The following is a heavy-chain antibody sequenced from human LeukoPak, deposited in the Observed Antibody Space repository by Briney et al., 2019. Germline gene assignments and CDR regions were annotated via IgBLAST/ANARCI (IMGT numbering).Heavy chain of an antibody. V-gene: IGHV1-2*02. J-gene: IGHJ4*02. CDR1: GYTFTGYY. D-gene: IGHD3-10*01. CDR3: ATLEYYYGSGSYFDY. Sequence: ASVKVSCKASGYTFTGYYMHWVRQAPGQGLEWMGWINPNSGGTKYAQKFQGRVTMTEDTSTDTAYMELSSLRSEDTAVYYCATLEYYYGSGSYFDYWGQGTLVTVSS. CDR2: INPNSGGT.